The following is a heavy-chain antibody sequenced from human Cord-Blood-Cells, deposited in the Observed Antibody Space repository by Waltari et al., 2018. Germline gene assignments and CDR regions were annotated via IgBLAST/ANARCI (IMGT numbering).Heavy chain of an antibody. CDR2: ISYDGSNK. V-gene: IGHV3-30*04. CDR1: GFTFSCYA. CDR3: ARGGYIAASPDY. Sequence: QVQLVASGGGVVQPGRSLRLSCAASGFTFSCYAMHWVRQAPGKGLDGVAVISYDGSNKYYADSVKGRFTISRDNSKNTLYLQMNSLRAEDTAVYYCARGGYIAASPDYWGQGTLVTVSS. D-gene: IGHD6-6*01. J-gene: IGHJ4*02.